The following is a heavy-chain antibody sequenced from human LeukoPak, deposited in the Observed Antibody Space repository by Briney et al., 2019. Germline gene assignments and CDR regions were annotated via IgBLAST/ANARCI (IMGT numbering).Heavy chain of an antibody. D-gene: IGHD3-10*01. CDR3: AKGRYYGSGKWGYFEY. Sequence: GGSLRLSCAASGFTFSSYAMSWVRQAPGKGLEWVSGISGSGGSTYYADSVKGRLTISRDNSKNTLYLQMNSLRAGDTGVYYCAKGRYYGSGKWGYFEYWGQGTLVTVSS. V-gene: IGHV3-23*01. CDR2: ISGSGGST. J-gene: IGHJ4*02. CDR1: GFTFSSYA.